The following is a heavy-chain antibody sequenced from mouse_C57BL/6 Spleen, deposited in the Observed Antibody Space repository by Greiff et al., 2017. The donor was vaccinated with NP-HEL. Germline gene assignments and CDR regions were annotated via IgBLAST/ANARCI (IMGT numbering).Heavy chain of an antibody. J-gene: IGHJ3*01. D-gene: IGHD3-2*02. CDR3: AQTAQATFSWFAY. Sequence: QVQLQQPGAELVKPGASVKLSCKASGYTFTSYWMHWVKQRPGQGLEWIGMIHPNSGSTNYNEKFKSKATLTVDKSSSTAYMQLSSLTSEDSAVYYWAQTAQATFSWFAYWGQGTLVTVSA. CDR2: IHPNSGST. CDR1: GYTFTSYW. V-gene: IGHV1-64*01.